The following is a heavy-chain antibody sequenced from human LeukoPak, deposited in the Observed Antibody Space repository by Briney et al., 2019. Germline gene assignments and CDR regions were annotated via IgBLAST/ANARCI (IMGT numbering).Heavy chain of an antibody. V-gene: IGHV3-30*18. CDR2: ISYDGSNK. CDR1: GFTFGSYG. J-gene: IGHJ6*02. CDR3: AKALRFGDEYYYYYYGMDV. Sequence: EPGRSLRLSCAASGFTFGSYGMHWVRQAPGKGLEWVAVISYDGSNKYYADSVKGRFTISRDNSKNTLYLQMNSLRAEDKAVYYCAKALRFGDEYYYYYYGMDVWGQGTTVTVSS. D-gene: IGHD3-10*01.